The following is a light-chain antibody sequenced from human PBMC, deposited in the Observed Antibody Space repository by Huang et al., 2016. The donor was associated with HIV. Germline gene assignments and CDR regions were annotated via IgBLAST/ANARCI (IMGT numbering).Light chain of an antibody. J-gene: IGKJ5*01. CDR1: QGISNT. CDR2: AAS. V-gene: IGKV1-NL1*01. Sequence: DIQMTQSPSSLSASLGDRVTITCRASQGISNTLAWYQQKPGKDPKLLLYAASRLKSGVPSRVSGSGSGTDYTLTISSLQPEDFATYYCQQYYITPPLTFGQGTRLEI. CDR3: QQYYITPPLT.